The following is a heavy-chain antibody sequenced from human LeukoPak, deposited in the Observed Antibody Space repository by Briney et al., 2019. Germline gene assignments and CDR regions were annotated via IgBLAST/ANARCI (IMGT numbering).Heavy chain of an antibody. V-gene: IGHV3-33*01. J-gene: IGHJ6*02. D-gene: IGHD6-13*01. CDR2: IWYDGSNN. CDR3: ARVIQGNYGMDV. CDR1: GFTFSSYG. Sequence: GGSLRLSCAASGFTFSSYGMHWVRQAPGKGLEWVAVIWYDGSNNYYADSVKGRFTISRDNSKNTLFLQMNSLRVEDTAVYYCARVIQGNYGMDVCGQGTTVTVSS.